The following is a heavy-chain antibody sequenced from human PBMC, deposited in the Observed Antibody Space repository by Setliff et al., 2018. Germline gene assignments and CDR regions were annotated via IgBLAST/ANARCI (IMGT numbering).Heavy chain of an antibody. D-gene: IGHD1-26*01. Sequence: SVKVSCKASGDTFKGYAFTWVRQAPGQGLEWMGDFLAVLRKPTHAERFQDRLTITADESTSTAYMELRDLRPEDTAVYFCASPRSAGTYQGAFYYFLHVWGKGTTVTVSS. CDR1: GDTFKGYA. V-gene: IGHV1-69*13. CDR3: ASPRSAGTYQGAFYYFLHV. CDR2: FLAVLRKP. J-gene: IGHJ6*03.